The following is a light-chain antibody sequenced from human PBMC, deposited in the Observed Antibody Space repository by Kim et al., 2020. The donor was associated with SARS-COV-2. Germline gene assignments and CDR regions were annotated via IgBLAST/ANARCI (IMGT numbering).Light chain of an antibody. CDR1: QSISSW. V-gene: IGKV1-5*03. J-gene: IGKJ3*01. Sequence: ASVRDRVTITCRASQSISSWLAWYQQKPEKAPKLLIYKASSLESGVPSRFSGSGSGTEFTLTISSLQPDDFATYYCQQYNSYSFTFGPGTKVDIK. CDR2: KAS. CDR3: QQYNSYSFT.